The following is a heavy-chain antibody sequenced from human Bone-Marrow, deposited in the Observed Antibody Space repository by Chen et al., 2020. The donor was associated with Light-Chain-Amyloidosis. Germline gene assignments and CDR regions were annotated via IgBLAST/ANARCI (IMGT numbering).Heavy chain of an antibody. CDR2: IYPDDSDA. CDR3: ARRRDGYNFDY. J-gene: IGHJ4*02. CDR1: GYTFPNYW. V-gene: IGHV5-51*01. D-gene: IGHD5-12*01. Sequence: EVQLEQSGPEVKKPGESRKISCKGSGYTFPNYWIGWVRQMPGKGLEWMGVIYPDDSDARYSPSFEGQVTISADKSITTAYLQRRSLKASDTAMYYCARRRDGYNFDYWGQGTLVTVSS.